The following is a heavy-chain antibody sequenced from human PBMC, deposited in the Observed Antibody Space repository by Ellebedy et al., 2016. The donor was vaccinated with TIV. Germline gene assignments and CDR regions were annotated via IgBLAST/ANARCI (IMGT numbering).Heavy chain of an antibody. CDR3: ASDLFSVESTVAPDY. D-gene: IGHD1-1*01. J-gene: IGHJ4*02. CDR2: INHDGSAK. Sequence: GGSLRLSCAASGFTFSRFWMSWVRQAPGKGLEWVANINHDGSAKYYVDSVKGRFTISRDNANNSLHLQMNSLRVDDTAVYYCASDLFSVESTVAPDYWGQGTLVTVSS. V-gene: IGHV3-7*03. CDR1: GFTFSRFW.